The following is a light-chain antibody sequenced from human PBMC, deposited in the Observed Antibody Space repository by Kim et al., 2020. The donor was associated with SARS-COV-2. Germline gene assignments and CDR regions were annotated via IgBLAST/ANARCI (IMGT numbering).Light chain of an antibody. CDR1: KLGDKY. V-gene: IGLV3-1*01. CDR2: QDS. Sequence: SYELTQPPSVSVSPGQTASITCSGDKLGDKYACWYQQKPGQSPVLVIYQDSKRPSGIPERFSGSNSGNKATLTISGTQAMDEADYYCQAWDSSTGVFGTG. CDR3: QAWDSSTGV. J-gene: IGLJ1*01.